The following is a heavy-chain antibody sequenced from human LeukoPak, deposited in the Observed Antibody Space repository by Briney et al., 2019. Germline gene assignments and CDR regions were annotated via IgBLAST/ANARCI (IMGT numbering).Heavy chain of an antibody. J-gene: IGHJ4*02. D-gene: IGHD2-2*01. CDR3: ARVSCSSTSCPYDY. CDR2: INWNGGST. Sequence: GGSLRLSCAASGFTFDDYGMSWVRQAPGKGLEWVSGINWNGGSTGYADSVKGRFTISRDNAKNSLYLQMNSVRAEDTALYHCARVSCSSTSCPYDYWGQGTLVTVSS. CDR1: GFTFDDYG. V-gene: IGHV3-20*01.